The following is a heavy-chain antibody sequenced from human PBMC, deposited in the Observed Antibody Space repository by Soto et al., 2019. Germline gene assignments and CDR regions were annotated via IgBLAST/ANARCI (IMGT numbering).Heavy chain of an antibody. CDR2: IYYSGST. CDR1: GGSISSYY. J-gene: IGHJ5*02. CDR3: ASSVGSGYYFDNWFDP. D-gene: IGHD3-3*01. V-gene: IGHV4-59*01. Sequence: SETLSLTCTVSGGSISSYYWSWIRQPPGKGLEWIGYIYYSGSTNYNPSLKSRVTISVDTSKNQFSLKLSSVTAADTAVYYCASSVGSGYYFDNWFDPWVPETLLVTVSS.